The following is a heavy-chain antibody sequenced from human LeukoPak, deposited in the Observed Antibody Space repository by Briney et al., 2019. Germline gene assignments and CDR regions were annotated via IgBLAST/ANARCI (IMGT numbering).Heavy chain of an antibody. V-gene: IGHV4-59*08. CDR1: GGSISSLY. CDR2: IYYTGST. Sequence: PSETLSLTCSVSGGSISSLYWSWIRQPPGKGLEWIGYIYYTGSTNYNPSLKSRVTMFVDMSKNQFSLRLSSVTAAHTAVYYCARHRAYSSSSPFDYWGQGTLVTVSS. D-gene: IGHD6-6*01. CDR3: ARHRAYSSSSPFDY. J-gene: IGHJ4*02.